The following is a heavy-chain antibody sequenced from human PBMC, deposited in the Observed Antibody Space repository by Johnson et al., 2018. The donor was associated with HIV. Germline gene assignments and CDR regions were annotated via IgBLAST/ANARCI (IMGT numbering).Heavy chain of an antibody. CDR2: IKQDGSEK. V-gene: IGHV3-7*05. CDR3: GSPSLPWGIDAFDI. D-gene: IGHD3-16*01. CDR1: GFTFSSYW. J-gene: IGHJ3*02. Sequence: VQLVESGGGLVQPGGSLRLSCAASGFTFSSYWMSWVRQAPGKGLEWVANIKQDGSEKYYVDSVKGRFTISRDISKNTLDLQMNSLRPEDTAVYYCGSPSLPWGIDAFDIWGQGAMVTVSS.